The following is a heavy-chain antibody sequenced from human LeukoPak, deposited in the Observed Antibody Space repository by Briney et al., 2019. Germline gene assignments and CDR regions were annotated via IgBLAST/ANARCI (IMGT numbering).Heavy chain of an antibody. Sequence: PGGSLRLSCAASGFTFSSYSMNWVRQAPGKGLECVSYISSSTSTIYYADSVRGRFTISRGNAKNSLYLQMDSLRVEDTAVYYCARDSSWAFDYWGQGIVVTVSS. J-gene: IGHJ4*02. D-gene: IGHD7-27*01. V-gene: IGHV3-48*04. CDR2: ISSSTSTI. CDR3: ARDSSWAFDY. CDR1: GFTFSSYS.